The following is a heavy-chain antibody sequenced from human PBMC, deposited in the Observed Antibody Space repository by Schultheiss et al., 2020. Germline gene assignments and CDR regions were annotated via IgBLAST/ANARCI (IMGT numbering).Heavy chain of an antibody. Sequence: ASVKVSGKASGYTFTDYYMHWVRQAPGQGLEWMGWINPNSGGTNYAQKFQGRVTMTRDTSISTAYMELSRLRSDDTAIYYCARYHCGGDCYPDYWGQGTLVTVSS. D-gene: IGHD2-21*02. CDR1: GYTFTDYY. CDR3: ARYHCGGDCYPDY. V-gene: IGHV1-2*02. CDR2: INPNSGGT. J-gene: IGHJ4*02.